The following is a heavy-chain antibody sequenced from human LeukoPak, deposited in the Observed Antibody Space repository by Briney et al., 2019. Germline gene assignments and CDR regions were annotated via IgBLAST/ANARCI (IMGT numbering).Heavy chain of an antibody. CDR3: ARSNSGSHYRFDY. D-gene: IGHD1-26*01. Sequence: SETLSLTCTVSGGXISSSSYYWGWVRQPPGKGLEWIGSMHYSGDTYYNPSLKSRLTISVDTSNNQFSLKVSSVTAADTAVYYCARSNSGSHYRFDYWGQGTLVTVSS. J-gene: IGHJ4*02. CDR2: MHYSGDT. V-gene: IGHV4-39*01. CDR1: GGXISSSSYY.